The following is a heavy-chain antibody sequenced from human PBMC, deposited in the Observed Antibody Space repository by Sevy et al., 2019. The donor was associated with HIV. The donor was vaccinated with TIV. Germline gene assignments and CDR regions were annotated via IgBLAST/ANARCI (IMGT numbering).Heavy chain of an antibody. J-gene: IGHJ4*02. Sequence: SGPTLVNPTQTLTLTCTFSGFSLSTSGVGVGWIRQPPGKALEWLALIYWDDDTRYSPSLKSRLKITKETSTNQVVLTMTNMDPVDTATYFCAHRRMVRGVITAPFDYWGQGTLVTVSS. CDR3: AHRRMVRGVITAPFDY. D-gene: IGHD3-10*01. CDR2: IYWDDDT. CDR1: GFSLSTSGVG. V-gene: IGHV2-5*02.